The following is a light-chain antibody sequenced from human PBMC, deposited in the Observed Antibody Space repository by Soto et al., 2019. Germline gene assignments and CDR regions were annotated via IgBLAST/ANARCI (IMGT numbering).Light chain of an antibody. CDR1: QSISSC. V-gene: IGKV1-5*01. CDR3: QQYNSYAWT. Sequence: IPMSQSPATVSASVGDKVTITCRASQSISSCLAWYQQKPGKAPKLLIYDASSLESGVPSRFSGSGSGTEFTLTISSLQPDDFATYYCQQYNSYAWTFGQGTKVDI. CDR2: DAS. J-gene: IGKJ1*01.